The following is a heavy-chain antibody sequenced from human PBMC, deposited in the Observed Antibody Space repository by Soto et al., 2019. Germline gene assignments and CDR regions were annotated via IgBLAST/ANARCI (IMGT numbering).Heavy chain of an antibody. Sequence: LRLSCSASGFTFTRYSMNWVRQAPGKGLEWVSSISSTTHYIYYADSMRGRFTISRDNAKNAVYLEMNSLRAEDTAVYYCARESEDLTSNFDYWGQGTLVTVSS. CDR2: ISSTTHYI. V-gene: IGHV3-21*06. CDR3: ARESEDLTSNFDY. J-gene: IGHJ4*02. CDR1: GFTFTRYS.